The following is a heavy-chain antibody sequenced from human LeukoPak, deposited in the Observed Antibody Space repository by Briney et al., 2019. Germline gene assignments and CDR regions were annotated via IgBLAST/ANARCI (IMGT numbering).Heavy chain of an antibody. CDR1: GGTFSSYA. D-gene: IGHD5-18*01. CDR3: ARDTWIQLWFQGNWFDP. V-gene: IGHV1-69*04. J-gene: IGHJ5*02. CDR2: IIPILGIA. Sequence: GASVKVSCKASGGTFSSYAISWARQAPGQGLEWMGRIIPILGIANYAQKFQGRVTITADKSTSTAYMELSSLRSEDTAVYYCARDTWIQLWFQGNWFDPWGQGTLVTVSS.